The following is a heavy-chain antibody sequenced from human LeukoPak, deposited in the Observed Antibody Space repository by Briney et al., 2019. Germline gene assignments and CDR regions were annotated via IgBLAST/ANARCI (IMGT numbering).Heavy chain of an antibody. D-gene: IGHD1-1*01. CDR3: ARDGGWKDFDY. CDR2: ISSSSSYI. J-gene: IGHJ4*02. Sequence: GGSLRLSCAASGFTFSSYSMNWVPQAPGKGLEWVSSISSSSSYIYYADSVKGRFTISRDNAKNSLYLQMNSLRAEDTAVYYCARDGGWKDFDYWGQGTLVTVSS. CDR1: GFTFSSYS. V-gene: IGHV3-21*01.